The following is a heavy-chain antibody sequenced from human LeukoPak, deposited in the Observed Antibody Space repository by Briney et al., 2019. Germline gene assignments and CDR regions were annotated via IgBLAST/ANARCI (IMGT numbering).Heavy chain of an antibody. CDR1: GFTFSSYW. CDR2: ISASGSYI. V-gene: IGHV3-21*01. CDR3: ARGGWIQTANTLFDY. D-gene: IGHD5-18*01. Sequence: GGSLRLSCAASGFTFSSYWMHWVRQAPGKGLEWVSSISASGSYIYYADSLKGRFTISRDNTKNSLFLQMNSLRAEDTAVYYCARGGWIQTANTLFDYWGQGTLVTVSS. J-gene: IGHJ4*02.